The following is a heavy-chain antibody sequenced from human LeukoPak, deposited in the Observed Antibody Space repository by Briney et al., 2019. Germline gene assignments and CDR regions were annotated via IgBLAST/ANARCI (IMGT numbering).Heavy chain of an antibody. D-gene: IGHD2-15*01. CDR3: ASGVVVARFDY. CDR2: ISTYNGNT. V-gene: IGHV1-18*04. CDR1: GYTFTSYG. J-gene: IGHJ4*02. Sequence: GASVQVSCKASGYTFTSYGISWVRQAPGQGLAWMGCISTYNGNTNYAQKLQGRVTMTTDTSTSTAYMELRSLRSDDTAVYYCASGVVVARFDYWGQGTLVTVSS.